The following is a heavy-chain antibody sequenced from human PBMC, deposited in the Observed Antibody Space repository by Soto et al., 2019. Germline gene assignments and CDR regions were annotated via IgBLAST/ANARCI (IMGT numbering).Heavy chain of an antibody. CDR3: AKTLGVVIILGYYGMDV. CDR2: ISYDGSNK. J-gene: IGHJ6*02. Sequence: GGSLRLSCAASGFTFSSYGMHWVRQAPGKGLEWVAVISYDGSNKYYADSVKGRFTISRDNSKNTLYLQMNSLRAEDTAAYYCAKTLGVVIILGYYGMDVWGQGTTVTVSS. D-gene: IGHD3-3*01. CDR1: GFTFSSYG. V-gene: IGHV3-30*18.